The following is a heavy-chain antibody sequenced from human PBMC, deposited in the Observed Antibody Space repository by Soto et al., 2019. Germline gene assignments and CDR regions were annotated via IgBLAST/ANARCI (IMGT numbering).Heavy chain of an antibody. CDR1: GFTFGDYG. J-gene: IGHJ6*04. CDR3: ARWDFWSGYYQF. D-gene: IGHD3-3*01. CDR2: INWNGGST. Sequence: GGSLRLSCAASGFTFGDYGMSWIRQAPGKGLEWVSGINWNGGSTGYADSVKGRFTISRDNAKNSLYLQMNSLRAEDTALYYCARWDFWSGYYQFWGKGTTVTVSS. V-gene: IGHV3-20*04.